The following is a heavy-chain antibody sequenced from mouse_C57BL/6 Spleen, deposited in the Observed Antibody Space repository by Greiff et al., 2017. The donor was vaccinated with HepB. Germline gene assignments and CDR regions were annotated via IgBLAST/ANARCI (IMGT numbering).Heavy chain of an antibody. V-gene: IGHV1-80*01. CDR1: GYAFSSYW. CDR2: IYPGDGDT. Sequence: VKLMESGAELVKPGASVKISCKASGYAFSSYWMNWVKQRPGKGLEWIGQIYPGDGDTNYNGKFKGKATLTADKSSSTAYMQLSSLTSEDSAVYFCARADYYGPYFDYWGQGTTLTVSS. CDR3: ARADYYGPYFDY. J-gene: IGHJ2*01. D-gene: IGHD1-1*01.